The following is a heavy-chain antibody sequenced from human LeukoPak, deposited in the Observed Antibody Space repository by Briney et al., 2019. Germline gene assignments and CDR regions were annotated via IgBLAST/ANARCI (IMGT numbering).Heavy chain of an antibody. CDR2: ITSSNSYI. Sequence: SGGSLRLSCAASGFTFSSFSMNWVRQAPGKGLEWVSSITSSNSYIYYADSVKGRFTISRDNAKNSLYLQMNSLRAEDTAIYYCARDQNFYGSGRGFDPWGQGTLVTVSS. D-gene: IGHD3-10*01. CDR3: ARDQNFYGSGRGFDP. CDR1: GFTFSSFS. V-gene: IGHV3-21*01. J-gene: IGHJ5*02.